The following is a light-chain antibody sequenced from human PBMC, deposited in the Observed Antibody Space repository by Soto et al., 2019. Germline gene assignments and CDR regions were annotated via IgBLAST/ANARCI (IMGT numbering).Light chain of an antibody. J-gene: IGKJ1*01. V-gene: IGKV3-20*01. CDR2: GAS. CDR3: QQYGSSRT. Sequence: EIVLTQSPGTLSLPPGERATLSCRASQSISSSYLAWYQQKPGQAPRLLVYGASSRATGIPDRFSGSGSGTDFTLTIRRLEPEDFAVYYCQQYGSSRTFGQGTKVDIK. CDR1: QSISSSY.